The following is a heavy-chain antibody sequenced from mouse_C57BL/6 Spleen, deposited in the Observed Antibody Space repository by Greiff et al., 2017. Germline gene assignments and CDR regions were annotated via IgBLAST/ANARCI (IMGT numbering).Heavy chain of an antibody. D-gene: IGHD1-1*01. J-gene: IGHJ1*03. CDR2: IDPSDSYT. CDR1: GYTFTSYW. V-gene: IGHV1-69*01. CDR3: ARLDTTVVANWYFDV. Sequence: QVQLQQPGAELVMPGASVKLSCKASGYTFTSYWMHWVKQRPGQGLEWIGEIDPSDSYTNYNQKFKGKSTLTVDKSSSTAYMQLNSLTSEDSAVYFCARLDTTVVANWYFDVWGTGTTVTVSS.